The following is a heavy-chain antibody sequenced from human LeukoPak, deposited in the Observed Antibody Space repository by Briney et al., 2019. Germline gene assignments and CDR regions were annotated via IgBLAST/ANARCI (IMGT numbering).Heavy chain of an antibody. CDR3: ARAPGSCSGTSCYRYLDY. Sequence: PGGSLRLSCAASGFTFSSYGMNWVRQAPGKGLEWVAVISYDGSIKYYADSVKGRFTISRDNSKHTLYLQMNSLRGDDTAVYYCARAPGSCSGTSCYRYLDYWGQGTLVTVSS. CDR2: ISYDGSIK. CDR1: GFTFSSYG. V-gene: IGHV3-30*19. D-gene: IGHD2-2*01. J-gene: IGHJ4*02.